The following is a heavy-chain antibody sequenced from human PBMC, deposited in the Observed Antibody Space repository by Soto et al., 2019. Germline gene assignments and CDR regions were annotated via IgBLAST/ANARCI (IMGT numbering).Heavy chain of an antibody. CDR3: AKAGYGSDILWWFGP. J-gene: IGHJ5*02. D-gene: IGHD2-15*01. V-gene: IGHV3-23*01. Sequence: PGGSLSLSCATSEFTFSNYAMTWVRQTPGEGLEWVSSISGSGDNTYYADSVKGRFSIFRDNSKSTLDLQMNSLSAEDTALYYCAKAGYGSDILWWFGPWGQGTLVTVFS. CDR1: EFTFSNYA. CDR2: ISGSGDNT.